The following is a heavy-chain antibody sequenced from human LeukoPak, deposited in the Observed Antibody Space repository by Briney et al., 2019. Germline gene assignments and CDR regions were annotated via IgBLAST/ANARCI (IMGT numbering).Heavy chain of an antibody. Sequence: AGGSLRLSCAASGLSFGTYAMHWVRQTPAKGLEWVAVISHDGRHKFYSDSVKGRFTISRDNSKTMVSLQMHSLRLGDTAVYYCVSGEGGGYSYGYFDYWGQGTLVTVSS. D-gene: IGHD5-18*01. V-gene: IGHV3-30*04. CDR3: VSGEGGGYSYGYFDY. CDR2: ISHDGRHK. CDR1: GLSFGTYA. J-gene: IGHJ4*02.